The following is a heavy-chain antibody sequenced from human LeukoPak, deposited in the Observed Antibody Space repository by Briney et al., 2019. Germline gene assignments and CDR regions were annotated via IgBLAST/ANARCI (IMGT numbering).Heavy chain of an antibody. V-gene: IGHV4-59*12. Sequence: RPSETLSLTCTVSGGSISSYYWSWIRQPPGKGLEWIGYIYYSGSTNYNPSLKSRVTISVDTSKNHFSLKLSSVTAADTAVYYCARDFRGGYDFWSGYYTPYYFDYWGQGTLVTVSP. CDR2: IYYSGST. D-gene: IGHD3-3*01. CDR1: GGSISSYY. CDR3: ARDFRGGYDFWSGYYTPYYFDY. J-gene: IGHJ4*02.